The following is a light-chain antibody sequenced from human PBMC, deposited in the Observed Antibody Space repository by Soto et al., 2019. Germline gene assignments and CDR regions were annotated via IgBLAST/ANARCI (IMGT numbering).Light chain of an antibody. Sequence: IQLTQSPSSLSASVGDRVTITCRASQGISSYLAWYQQKPGKAPKLLIYAASTLQSGVPSRFSGSGSGTDFTLTISSPQPEDFATYYGQQLNSYPLTFGQGTKLEIK. J-gene: IGKJ2*01. CDR1: QGISSY. CDR2: AAS. CDR3: QQLNSYPLT. V-gene: IGKV1-9*01.